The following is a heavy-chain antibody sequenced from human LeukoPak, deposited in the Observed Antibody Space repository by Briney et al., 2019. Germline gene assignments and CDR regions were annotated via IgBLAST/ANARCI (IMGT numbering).Heavy chain of an antibody. Sequence: GGSLRLSCAASGFTFSSYAMSWVRQAPGKGLEWVSAISGSGGSTYYADSVKGRFTISRDNSKNTLYLQMNSLRAEDTAVYYCARARGYYDSSGYCYYWGQGTLVTVSS. CDR2: ISGSGGST. D-gene: IGHD3-22*01. CDR3: ARARGYYDSSGYCYY. J-gene: IGHJ4*02. V-gene: IGHV3-23*01. CDR1: GFTFSSYA.